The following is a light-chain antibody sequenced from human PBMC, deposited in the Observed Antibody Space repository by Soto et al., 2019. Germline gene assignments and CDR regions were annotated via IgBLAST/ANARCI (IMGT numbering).Light chain of an antibody. CDR3: SSYTSSSTSVV. V-gene: IGLV2-14*01. Sequence: QLVLTQPASVSGSPGQSITISCTGTSSDVGTYNYVSWYQQHPGKAPKLMIYDVSNRPSGVSDRFSGSKSGNTASLTISGLQAEDEADYYCSSYTSSSTSVVFGGGTKVTVL. CDR2: DVS. CDR1: SSDVGTYNY. J-gene: IGLJ2*01.